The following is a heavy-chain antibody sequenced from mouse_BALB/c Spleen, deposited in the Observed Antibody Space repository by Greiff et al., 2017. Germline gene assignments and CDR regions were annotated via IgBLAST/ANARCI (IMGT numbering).Heavy chain of an antibody. CDR1: GFNIIDYY. CDR3: NAWGDRGYYAMDY. Sequence: EVQLHQSGAELVRSGASVKLSCTASGFNIIDYYMHWVKQRPEQGLEWIGWIDPENGDTEYAPKFQGKATMTADTSSNTAYLQLSSLTSEDTAVYYCNAWGDRGYYAMDYWGQGTSVTVSS. CDR2: IDPENGDT. D-gene: IGHD2-14*01. J-gene: IGHJ4*01. V-gene: IGHV14-4*02.